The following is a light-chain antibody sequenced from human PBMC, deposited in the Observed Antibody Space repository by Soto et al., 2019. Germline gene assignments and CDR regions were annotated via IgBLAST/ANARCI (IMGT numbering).Light chain of an antibody. CDR2: HAS. Sequence: DIQVTQTIFTLPASVGDRVTITFRASQNIGNWLAWYQQKQGKAPKVLIYHASRLESGVPSRFSGSGSGTEFTLTISSLQPDDFATYYCQQYNTYSTFGQGTKVDI. J-gene: IGKJ1*01. CDR3: QQYNTYST. V-gene: IGKV1-5*01. CDR1: QNIGNW.